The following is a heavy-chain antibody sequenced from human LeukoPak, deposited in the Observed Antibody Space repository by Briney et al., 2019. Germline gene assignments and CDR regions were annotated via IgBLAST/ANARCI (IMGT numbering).Heavy chain of an antibody. J-gene: IGHJ4*02. V-gene: IGHV3-23*01. D-gene: IGHD3-10*01. CDR2: ISGSADNT. CDR1: GFTFSSYA. Sequence: GGSLRPSCAASGFTFSSYAMSWVRQAPGKGLEWVSGISGSADNTYYADSVKGRFTTSRDNSKNTLYLQMNSLRAEDAAVYYCAKSHYFGSGSLHYWGQGTLVTVSS. CDR3: AKSHYFGSGSLHY.